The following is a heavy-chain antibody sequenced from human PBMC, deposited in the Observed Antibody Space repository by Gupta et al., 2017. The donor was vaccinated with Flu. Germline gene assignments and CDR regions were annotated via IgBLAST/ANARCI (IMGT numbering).Heavy chain of an antibody. D-gene: IGHD2-15*01. CDR1: GFTVRSNY. J-gene: IGHJ3*02. CDR2: IYSGGST. Sequence: EVQLVETGGGLIQPGGSLRLSCAASGFTVRSNYMSWVRQAPGKGLEWVSVIYSGGSTYYADSVKGRFTISRDNSKNTLYLQMNSLRAEDTAVYYCEIAHSATDAFDIWGQGTMVTVSS. CDR3: EIAHSATDAFDI. V-gene: IGHV3-53*02.